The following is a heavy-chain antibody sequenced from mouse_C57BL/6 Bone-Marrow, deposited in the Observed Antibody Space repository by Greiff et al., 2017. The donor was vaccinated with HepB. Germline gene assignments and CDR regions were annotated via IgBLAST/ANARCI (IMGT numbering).Heavy chain of an antibody. D-gene: IGHD2-5*01. Sequence: VQLQQSGPGLVQPSQRLSITCTVSGFSLTSYGVHWVRQSPGKGLEWLGVIWSGGSTDYNAAFISRLSISKDNSKSQVFFKMNSLQADNTAIYYCASYYSNIYYYAMDYWGQGTSVTVSS. V-gene: IGHV2-2*01. CDR1: GFSLTSYG. CDR2: IWSGGST. J-gene: IGHJ4*01. CDR3: ASYYSNIYYYAMDY.